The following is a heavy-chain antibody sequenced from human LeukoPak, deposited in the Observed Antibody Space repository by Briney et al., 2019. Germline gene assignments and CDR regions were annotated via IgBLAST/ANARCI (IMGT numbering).Heavy chain of an antibody. CDR3: ARRGNSSSSQAFDY. CDR2: INHSGST. J-gene: IGHJ4*02. Sequence: SSETLSLTCAVYGGSFSGYYWSWIRQPPGKGLEWIGEINHSGSTNYNPSLKSRVTISVDTSKNQFSLKLSSVTAADTAVYYCARRGNSSSSQAFDYWGQGTLVTVSS. D-gene: IGHD6-6*01. V-gene: IGHV4-34*01. CDR1: GGSFSGYY.